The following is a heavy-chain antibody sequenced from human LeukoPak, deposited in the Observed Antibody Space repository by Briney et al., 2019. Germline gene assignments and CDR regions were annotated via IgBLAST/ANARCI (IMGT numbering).Heavy chain of an antibody. V-gene: IGHV3-11*01. CDR1: GGSISSSSYY. J-gene: IGHJ6*02. CDR3: ARGVDSHDFWSGYYGPYGMDV. CDR2: ISSSDNTI. D-gene: IGHD3-3*01. Sequence: LSLTCTVSGGSISSSSYYWGWIRQAPGKGLEWVSYISSSDNTIYYADSVKGRFTISRDNAKNSLYLQMNSPRAEDTAVYYCARGVDSHDFWSGYYGPYGMDVWGQGTTVTVSS.